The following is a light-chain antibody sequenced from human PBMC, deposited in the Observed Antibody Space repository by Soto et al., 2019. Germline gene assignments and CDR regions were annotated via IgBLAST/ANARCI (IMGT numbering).Light chain of an antibody. Sequence: DIQMTQSPSTLSASVGDRVTITCRASQSISSWLAWYQQKPGKAPKLLICDASILESGVPSRFSGSGSGTEFTLTISSLQPDDSATYYCQQYNSYSQNFGQGTKVDI. V-gene: IGKV1-5*01. J-gene: IGKJ1*01. CDR2: DAS. CDR3: QQYNSYSQN. CDR1: QSISSW.